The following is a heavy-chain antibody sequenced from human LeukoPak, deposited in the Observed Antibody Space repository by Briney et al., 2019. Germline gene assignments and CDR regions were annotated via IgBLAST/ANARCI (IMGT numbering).Heavy chain of an antibody. J-gene: IGHJ4*02. Sequence: PGGSLRLSCAASGFTFSSHLMHWVRQAPGKGLVWVSRISSDGTYTNYADSVKGRFTISRDNSKNTLYLQMNSLRAEDTAVYYCARDPLGTRPGFDYWGQGTLVTVSS. CDR1: GFTFSSHL. V-gene: IGHV3-74*01. CDR3: ARDPLGTRPGFDY. D-gene: IGHD1-1*01. CDR2: ISSDGTYT.